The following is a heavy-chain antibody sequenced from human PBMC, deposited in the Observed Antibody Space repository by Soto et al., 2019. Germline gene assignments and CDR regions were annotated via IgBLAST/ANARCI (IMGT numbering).Heavy chain of an antibody. CDR2: TYYRSKWYN. CDR1: GDSVSSNSAA. CDR3: VRDVTIFGVVNSPYYHYGMDV. V-gene: IGHV6-1*01. D-gene: IGHD3-3*01. Sequence: SQTLSLTCAISGDSVSSNSAAWNWIRQSPSRGLEWLGRTYYRSKWYNDYAVSVKSRITINPDTSKNQFSLQLNSVTPEDTAVYYFVRDVTIFGVVNSPYYHYGMDVWGQGTTVTVSS. J-gene: IGHJ6*02.